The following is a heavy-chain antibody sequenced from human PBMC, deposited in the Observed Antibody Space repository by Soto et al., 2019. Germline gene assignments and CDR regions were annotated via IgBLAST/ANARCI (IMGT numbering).Heavy chain of an antibody. CDR2: ISGSGGST. CDR3: AKDRGAQGWFDP. V-gene: IGHV3-23*01. Sequence: GGSLRLSCAASGFTFSSYAMSWVRQAPGKGLGWVSAISGSGGSTYYADSVKGRFTISRDNSKNTLYLQMNSLRAEDTAVYYCAKDRGAQGWFDPWGQGTLVTVSS. CDR1: GFTFSSYA. D-gene: IGHD4-17*01. J-gene: IGHJ5*02.